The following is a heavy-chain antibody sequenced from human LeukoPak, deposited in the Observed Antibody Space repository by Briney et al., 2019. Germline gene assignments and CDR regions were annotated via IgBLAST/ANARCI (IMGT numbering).Heavy chain of an antibody. CDR1: GFTFSDYY. D-gene: IGHD5-18*01. CDR2: ISSSSSYI. CDR3: ARWGIQLRKPFDY. Sequence: PGGSLRLSCAASGFTFSDYYMSWIRQAPGKGLEWVSSISSSSSYIYYADSVKGRFTISRDNAKNSLYLQMNSLRAEDTAVYYCARWGIQLRKPFDYWGQGTLVTVSS. J-gene: IGHJ4*02. V-gene: IGHV3-11*06.